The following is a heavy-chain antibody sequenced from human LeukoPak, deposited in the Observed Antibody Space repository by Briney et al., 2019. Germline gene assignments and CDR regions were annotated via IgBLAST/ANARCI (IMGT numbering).Heavy chain of an antibody. CDR3: ARYLHYAFDI. Sequence: GGSLRLSCEASGFTFSTYSMNWVRQAPGKGLEWVSYITNSANSITYADSVKGRFTISRDNAKNSLFLQMSSLKDEDTAVYYCARYLHYAFDIWGQGTMVTVFS. CDR1: GFTFSTYS. CDR2: ITNSANSI. J-gene: IGHJ3*02. V-gene: IGHV3-48*02.